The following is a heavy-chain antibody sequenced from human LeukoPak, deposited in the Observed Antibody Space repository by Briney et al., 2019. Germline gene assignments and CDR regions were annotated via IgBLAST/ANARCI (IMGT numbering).Heavy chain of an antibody. Sequence: SETLSLTCTVSGGSISSYYWSWIRQPPGKGLEWIGYIYYSGSTNYNPSLKSRVTISVDTSKNQFSLKLSSVTAADTAVYYCARTTVTTYYYYGMDVWGQGTRSPSP. CDR1: GGSISSYY. J-gene: IGHJ6*02. D-gene: IGHD4-17*01. CDR3: ARTTVTTYYYYGMDV. CDR2: IYYSGST. V-gene: IGHV4-59*01.